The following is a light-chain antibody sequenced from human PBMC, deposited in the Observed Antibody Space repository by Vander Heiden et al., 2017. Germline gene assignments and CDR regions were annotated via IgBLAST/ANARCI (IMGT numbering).Light chain of an antibody. CDR2: SAS. V-gene: IGKV3-20*01. CDR3: QQYGSSPRPFT. Sequence: EIVLTQSPGTLSLSPGERATLSCRASLSVSSSYLAWYQQKPGQAPRLLIYSASSRATGIADRFSGSGSGTDFTLTISRLEPEDFAVYSCQQYGSSPRPFTFGQGTRLEIK. CDR1: LSVSSSY. J-gene: IGKJ5*01.